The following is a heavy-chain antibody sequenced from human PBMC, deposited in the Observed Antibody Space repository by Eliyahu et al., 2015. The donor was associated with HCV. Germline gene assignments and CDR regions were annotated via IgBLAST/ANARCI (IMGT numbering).Heavy chain of an antibody. J-gene: IGHJ5*02. CDR1: GGXXPTYY. CDR3: ASGGGGIAVAGTGGWFDP. D-gene: IGHD6-19*01. V-gene: IGHV4-59*01. Sequence: QVQLQESGPGLVKSSETLSLTCTVSGGXXPTYYWSWIXPPPGKGLEWIGNXHYSGSTNYNPXLKSRVTMSVDTXKNQFSLXLSSMTAADTAVYYCASGGGGIAVAGTGGWFDPWGQGTLVTVSS. CDR2: XHYSGST.